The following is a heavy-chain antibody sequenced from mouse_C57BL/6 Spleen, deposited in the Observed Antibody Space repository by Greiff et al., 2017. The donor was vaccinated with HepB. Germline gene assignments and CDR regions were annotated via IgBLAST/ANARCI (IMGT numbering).Heavy chain of an antibody. CDR2: IWSGGST. J-gene: IGHJ3*01. Sequence: QVQLKESGPGLVQPSQSLSITCTVSGFSLTSYGVHWVRQSPGKGLEWLGVIWSGGSTDYNAAFISRLSISKDNSKSQVFFKMNSLQADDTAIYYCATPYDYDEGFAYWGQGTLVTVSA. V-gene: IGHV2-2*01. D-gene: IGHD2-4*01. CDR1: GFSLTSYG. CDR3: ATPYDYDEGFAY.